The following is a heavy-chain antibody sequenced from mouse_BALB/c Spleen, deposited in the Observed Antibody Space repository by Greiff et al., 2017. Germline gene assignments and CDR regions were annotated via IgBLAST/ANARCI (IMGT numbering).Heavy chain of an antibody. Sequence: EVKVVESGGGLVKPGGSLKLSCAASGFTFSSYAMSWVRQSPEKRLEWVAEISSGGSYTYYPDTVTGRFTISRDNAKNTLYLEMSSLRSEDTAMYYCARYYDYDGFAYWGQGTLVTVSA. CDR2: ISSGGSYT. J-gene: IGHJ3*01. CDR1: GFTFSSYA. V-gene: IGHV5-9-4*01. CDR3: ARYYDYDGFAY. D-gene: IGHD2-4*01.